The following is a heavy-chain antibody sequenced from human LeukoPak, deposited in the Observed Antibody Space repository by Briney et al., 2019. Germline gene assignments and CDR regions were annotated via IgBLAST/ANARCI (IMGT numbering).Heavy chain of an antibody. V-gene: IGHV1-8*01. CDR1: GYTFTSYD. Sequence: GASVKVSCKASGYTFTSYDINWVRQATGQGLEWMGWMNPNSGNTGYAHKFQGRVTMTRNTSISTSYMQLSSLRSEDTAVYYCARWYCDFWSGYPWFDPWGQGTLVTVSS. D-gene: IGHD3-3*01. CDR3: ARWYCDFWSGYPWFDP. J-gene: IGHJ5*02. CDR2: MNPNSGNT.